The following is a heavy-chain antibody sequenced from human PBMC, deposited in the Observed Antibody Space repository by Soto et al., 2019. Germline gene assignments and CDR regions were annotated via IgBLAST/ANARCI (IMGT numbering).Heavy chain of an antibody. CDR1: GGSFSGYF. CDR3: ARGGSSDWQVAFDF. Sequence: ETLSLTCDVYGGSFSGYFWNWIRQSPGKGLEWIGKVNHNGRNNYNPSLKSRVTISLDMSKKQISLKLTSVTAADTAVYYCARGGSSDWQVAFDFWGQGTMVTVSS. D-gene: IGHD6-19*01. V-gene: IGHV4-34*01. CDR2: VNHNGRN. J-gene: IGHJ3*01.